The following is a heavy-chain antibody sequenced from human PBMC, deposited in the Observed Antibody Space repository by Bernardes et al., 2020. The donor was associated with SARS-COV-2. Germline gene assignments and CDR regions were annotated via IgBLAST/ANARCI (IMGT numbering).Heavy chain of an antibody. D-gene: IGHD6-13*01. J-gene: IGHJ4*02. CDR1: GYTFTSYA. CDR3: ARVTRGIAAAVGS. CDR2: IHAGDGNT. V-gene: IGHV1-3*01. Sequence: ASVKVSCQASGYTFTSYAMHWVRRAPGQSLEWMGWIHAGDGNTRYSQTLQGRVTVTRYTSASTVYMELSSLRSEDTAVYYCARVTRGIAAAVGSWGQGTLVTVSS.